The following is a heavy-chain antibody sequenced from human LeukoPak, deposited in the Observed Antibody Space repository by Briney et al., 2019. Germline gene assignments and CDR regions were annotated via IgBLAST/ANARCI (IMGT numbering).Heavy chain of an antibody. CDR2: ISWDSGSI. Sequence: PGGFLRLSCAASGFTFDDYAMHWVRHAPGKGLEWVSGISWDSGSIVYADSVKGRFTISRDNAKNSLYLQMNSLRAEDTALYYCAKGYYDSSGYLDVGDAFDIWGQGTMVTVSS. J-gene: IGHJ3*02. V-gene: IGHV3-9*01. D-gene: IGHD3-22*01. CDR1: GFTFDDYA. CDR3: AKGYYDSSGYLDVGDAFDI.